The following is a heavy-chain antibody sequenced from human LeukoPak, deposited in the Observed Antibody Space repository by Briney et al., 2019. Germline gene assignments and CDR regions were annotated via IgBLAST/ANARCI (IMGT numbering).Heavy chain of an antibody. J-gene: IGHJ3*02. CDR3: ARGKNGVFDI. Sequence: GGSLRLSCAASGFTFSDSYMSWIRQAPGKGLEWVSSISSGSTYIYYADSVQGRFTISRDNAKNSLYLLVNSLRAEDTAVYYCARGKNGVFDIWGQGTMVTVSS. CDR2: ISSGSTYI. V-gene: IGHV3-11*04. D-gene: IGHD3-3*01. CDR1: GFTFSDSY.